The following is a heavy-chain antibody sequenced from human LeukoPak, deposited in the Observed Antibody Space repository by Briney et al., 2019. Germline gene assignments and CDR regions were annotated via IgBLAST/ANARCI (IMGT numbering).Heavy chain of an antibody. J-gene: IGHJ4*02. V-gene: IGHV3-23*01. Sequence: GGSLRLSCAASGFTLTSYAMSWVRQAPGKGLEWVSAIIGSVHSTYYADSVKGRFTISRDNSKNTLYLQMNSLRAEDTAVYYCVVHSATSCYWGQGTLVTVSS. CDR1: GFTLTSYA. D-gene: IGHD1-26*01. CDR3: VVHSATSCY. CDR2: IIGSVHST.